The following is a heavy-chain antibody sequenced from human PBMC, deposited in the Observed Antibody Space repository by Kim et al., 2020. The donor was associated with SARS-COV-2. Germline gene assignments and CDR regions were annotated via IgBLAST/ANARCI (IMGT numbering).Heavy chain of an antibody. CDR2: ISAYNGNT. CDR1: GYTFTSYG. Sequence: ASVKVSCKASGYTFTSYGISWVRQAPGQGLEWMGWISAYNGNTNYAQKLQGRVTMTTDTSTSTAYMELRSLRSDDTAVYYCARDQEQQLETEFDYWGQGTLVTVSS. J-gene: IGHJ4*02. CDR3: ARDQEQQLETEFDY. D-gene: IGHD6-13*01. V-gene: IGHV1-18*01.